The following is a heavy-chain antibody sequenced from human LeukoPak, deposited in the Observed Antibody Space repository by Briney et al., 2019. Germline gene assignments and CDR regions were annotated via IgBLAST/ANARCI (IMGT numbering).Heavy chain of an antibody. Sequence: ASVKVSCKASGYTFTGYYMHWVRQAPGQGLESMGWINPNSGGTNYAQKFQGRVTMTRDTSISTAYMELSRLRSDDTAVYYCARDRGDFWSGDYPDYWGQGTLVTVSS. J-gene: IGHJ4*02. CDR2: INPNSGGT. V-gene: IGHV1-2*02. D-gene: IGHD3-3*01. CDR1: GYTFTGYY. CDR3: ARDRGDFWSGDYPDY.